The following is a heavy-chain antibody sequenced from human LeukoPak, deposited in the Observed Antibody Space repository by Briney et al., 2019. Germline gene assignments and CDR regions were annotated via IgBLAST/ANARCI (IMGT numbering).Heavy chain of an antibody. CDR2: VNSRGGDT. Sequence: GGSLRLSCTTSGFTFSNYAMSWVRQAPGKGLEWVSAVNSRGGDTYYADSVKGRFTISRDNSKNTLYLQMNSLRAEDSAVYYCAKEGHYYDSIGYSYFDYWGQGTLVTVSS. CDR3: AKEGHYYDSIGYSYFDY. D-gene: IGHD3-22*01. CDR1: GFTFSNYA. J-gene: IGHJ4*02. V-gene: IGHV3-23*01.